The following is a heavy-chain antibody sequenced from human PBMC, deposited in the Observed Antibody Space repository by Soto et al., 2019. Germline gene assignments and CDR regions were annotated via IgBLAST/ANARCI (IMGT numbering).Heavy chain of an antibody. D-gene: IGHD3-10*01. Sequence: GGSLRLSCAASGFTFSSYGMHWVRQAPGKGLEWVAVISYDGSNKYYADSVKGRFTISRDNSKNTLYLQMNSLRAEDTAVYYCAKEMSATMARGVIPRNDYWGQGTLVTVSS. CDR1: GFTFSSYG. CDR3: AKEMSATMARGVIPRNDY. CDR2: ISYDGSNK. J-gene: IGHJ4*02. V-gene: IGHV3-30*18.